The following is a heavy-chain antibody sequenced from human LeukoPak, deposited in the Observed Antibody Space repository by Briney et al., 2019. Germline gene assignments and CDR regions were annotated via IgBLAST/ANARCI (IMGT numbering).Heavy chain of an antibody. CDR1: GFTFSSYE. J-gene: IGHJ6*03. V-gene: IGHV3-48*03. CDR2: ISSSGSTI. CDR3: ARDGSGGRGRGSGSYYNVYYYYYIDV. D-gene: IGHD3-10*01. Sequence: GGSLRLSCAASGFTFSSYEMNWVRQAPGKGLEWVSYISSSGSTIYYADSVKGRFTISRDNAKNSLYLQMNSLRAEDTAVYYCARDGSGGRGRGSGSYYNVYYYYYIDVWGKGTTVTISS.